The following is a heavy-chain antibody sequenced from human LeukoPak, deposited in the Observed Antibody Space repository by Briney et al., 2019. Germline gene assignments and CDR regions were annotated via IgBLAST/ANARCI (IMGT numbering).Heavy chain of an antibody. V-gene: IGHV4-34*01. CDR3: ARGSSSGFDY. CDR1: GGSSSGYY. Sequence: PETLSLTCAVYGGSSSGYYWSWIRQPPGKGLEWIGEINHSGSTNYNPSLKSRVTISVDTSKNQFSLKLSSVTAADTAVYYCARGSSSGFDYWGQGTLVTVSS. J-gene: IGHJ4*02. CDR2: INHSGST. D-gene: IGHD3-22*01.